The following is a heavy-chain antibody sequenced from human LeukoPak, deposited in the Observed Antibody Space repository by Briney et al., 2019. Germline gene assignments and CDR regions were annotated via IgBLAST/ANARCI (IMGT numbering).Heavy chain of an antibody. Sequence: SETLSLTCTVPGDSISRRSYFWAWIRQSPGTGLEWIGSIFYSGSTYYNPSLKSRVSISVDMSKNQFSLRLNSVTDADTAVYYCASQVVIVPAPPREFDYWGQGTLVTVSS. D-gene: IGHD2-2*01. J-gene: IGHJ4*02. CDR1: GDSISRRSYF. CDR3: ASQVVIVPAPPREFDY. CDR2: IFYSGST. V-gene: IGHV4-39*07.